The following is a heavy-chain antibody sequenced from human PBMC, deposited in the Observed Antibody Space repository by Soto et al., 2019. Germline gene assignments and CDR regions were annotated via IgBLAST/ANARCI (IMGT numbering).Heavy chain of an antibody. V-gene: IGHV3-23*01. Sequence: EVQLLESGGGLVQPGGSLRLSCAASGFSLSTYAMMWVRQAPGKGQEWVAGMTGSGGDIRYADPVKGRFAISRDNSKNTLYLQMSALRAEDSAIYFCVRGSKDSYPGSRIFDFWGRGTLVTVSS. J-gene: IGHJ4*02. CDR1: GFSLSTYA. CDR3: VRGSKDSYPGSRIFDF. CDR2: MTGSGGDI. D-gene: IGHD3-10*01.